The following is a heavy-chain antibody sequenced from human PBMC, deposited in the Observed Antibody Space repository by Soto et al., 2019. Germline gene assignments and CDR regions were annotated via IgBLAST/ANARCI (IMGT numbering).Heavy chain of an antibody. Sequence: ASVKVSCKASGYTFTSYYMHWVRQAPGQGLEWMGIINPSGGSTSYAQKFQGRVTMTRDTSTSTVYMELSSLRSEDTAVYYCARDGYYDFWSGYYDHYYYYMDVWGKGTTVTVSS. CDR1: GYTFTSYY. CDR2: INPSGGST. J-gene: IGHJ6*03. CDR3: ARDGYYDFWSGYYDHYYYYMDV. V-gene: IGHV1-46*03. D-gene: IGHD3-3*01.